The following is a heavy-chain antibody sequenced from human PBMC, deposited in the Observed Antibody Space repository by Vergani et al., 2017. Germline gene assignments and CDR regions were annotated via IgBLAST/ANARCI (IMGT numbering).Heavy chain of an antibody. CDR3: ARDLCGAILGYCSGGSCYSTPTGGGMDV. D-gene: IGHD2-15*01. V-gene: IGHV5-51*01. CDR1: GYSFTSYW. J-gene: IGHJ6*02. CDR2: IYPGDSDT. Sequence: EVQLVQSGAEVKKPGESLKISCKGSGYSFTSYWIGWVRQMPGKGLEWMGIIYPGDSDTRYSPSFQGPVTISADQSIRTAYLQWSSLTASDTAMYYCARDLCGAILGYCSGGSCYSTPTGGGMDVWGQGTTVTVSS.